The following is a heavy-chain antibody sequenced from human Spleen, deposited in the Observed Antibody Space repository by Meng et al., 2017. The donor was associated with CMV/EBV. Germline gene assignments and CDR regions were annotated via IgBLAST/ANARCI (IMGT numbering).Heavy chain of an antibody. J-gene: IGHJ4*02. CDR3: AKRYDILTGSGAVFDY. V-gene: IGHV3-30*02. D-gene: IGHD3-9*01. CDR2: IRYDGNNK. CDR1: GFTFSYYG. Sequence: LSLTCAASGFTFSYYGMHWVRQAPGKGLEWVAFIRYDGNNKSYGDSVKGRFTISRDNSMNTLYLQMNTLRPEDTAIYYCAKRYDILTGSGAVFDYWGQGTLVTVSS.